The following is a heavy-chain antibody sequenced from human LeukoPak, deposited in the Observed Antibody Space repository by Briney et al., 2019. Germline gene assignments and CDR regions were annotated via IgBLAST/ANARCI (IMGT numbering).Heavy chain of an antibody. CDR1: GYSFTSYW. Sequence: GESLKISCKGSGYSFTSYWIGWVRQMPGKGLEWTGIIYPGDSDTRYSPSFQGQVTISADKSISTAYLQWSSLKASDTAMYYCARVPHDYVWGSYRFDAFDIWGQGTMVTVSS. D-gene: IGHD3-16*02. CDR3: ARVPHDYVWGSYRFDAFDI. J-gene: IGHJ3*02. CDR2: IYPGDSDT. V-gene: IGHV5-51*01.